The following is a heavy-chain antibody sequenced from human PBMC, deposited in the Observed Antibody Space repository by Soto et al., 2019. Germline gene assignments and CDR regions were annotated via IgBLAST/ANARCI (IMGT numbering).Heavy chain of an antibody. CDR2: IWYDGSNK. V-gene: IGHV3-30*02. J-gene: IGHJ5*02. Sequence: QPGGSLRLSCAASVFTFSSYGMQLVRQARGKGLEWVAVIWYDGSNKYYAGSVKGRFTISRDNSKNTLYLQMNSLRSEDTAVYFCVKAGGIHLTPFDPWGQGTMVTVSS. D-gene: IGHD6-13*01. CDR1: VFTFSSYG. CDR3: VKAGGIHLTPFDP.